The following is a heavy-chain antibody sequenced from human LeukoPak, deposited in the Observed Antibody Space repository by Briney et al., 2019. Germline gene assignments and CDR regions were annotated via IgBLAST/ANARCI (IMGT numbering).Heavy chain of an antibody. J-gene: IGHJ4*02. CDR1: GFTFSTYS. CDR2: ISNDGNNR. Sequence: QPGRSLRLSCAASGFTFSTYSMHWVRQAPGKGLDWVAYISNDGNNRYHADSVKGRFTISRDNSKNTLYLEMNSLRAEDTAVYYCAKIRGGTWLLDYWGQGILVTVSS. CDR3: AKIRGGTWLLDY. D-gene: IGHD3-9*01. V-gene: IGHV3-30*18.